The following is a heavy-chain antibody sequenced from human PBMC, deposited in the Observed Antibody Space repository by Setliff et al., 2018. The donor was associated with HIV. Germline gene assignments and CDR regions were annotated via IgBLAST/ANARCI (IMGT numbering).Heavy chain of an antibody. Sequence: LSLTCTVSGGSISSGSYYWSWIRQPAGKGLEWIGHIYTSGSTNYNPSLKSRVTISVDTSKNQFSLKLSSVTAADTAVYYCATWRVYYYYMDVWGKGTTVTVSS. D-gene: IGHD3-3*01. CDR1: GGSISSGSYY. CDR3: ATWRVYYYYMDV. V-gene: IGHV4-61*09. J-gene: IGHJ6*03. CDR2: IYTSGST.